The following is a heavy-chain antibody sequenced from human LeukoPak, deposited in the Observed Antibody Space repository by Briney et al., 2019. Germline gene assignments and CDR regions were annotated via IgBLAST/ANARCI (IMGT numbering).Heavy chain of an antibody. V-gene: IGHV4-31*03. J-gene: IGHJ4*02. D-gene: IGHD2-8*02. Sequence: SETLSLTCTVSGDSISNGVKYWSWIHQHPGRGLEWIGHIYHSGRSYYNPSLKSRITMSVDTSKNQFSLNLSSVTAADTAVYYCARDQVECTGGTCQSRVGFDFWGQGTLVTVSS. CDR2: IYHSGRS. CDR1: GDSISNGVKY. CDR3: ARDQVECTGGTCQSRVGFDF.